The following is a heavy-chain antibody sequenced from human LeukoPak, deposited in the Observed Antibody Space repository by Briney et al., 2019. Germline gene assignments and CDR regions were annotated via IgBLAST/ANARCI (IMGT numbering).Heavy chain of an antibody. J-gene: IGHJ4*02. CDR3: ARARVADSRGYYFDY. Sequence: ASVKVSCKASGYTFTIYYMHWVRQAPGQGLEWMGIINPSGGSTSYAQKFQGRVTMTRDTSTSTVYMELSSRRSEDTAVYYCARARVADSRGYYFDYWGQGTLVTVSS. V-gene: IGHV1-46*01. CDR2: INPSGGST. CDR1: GYTFTIYY. D-gene: IGHD3-22*01.